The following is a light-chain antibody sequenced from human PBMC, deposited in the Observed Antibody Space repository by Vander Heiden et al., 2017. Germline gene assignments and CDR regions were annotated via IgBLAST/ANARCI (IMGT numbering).Light chain of an antibody. V-gene: IGKV3-20*01. J-gene: IGKJ4*01. Sequence: EVVLTQSPGTLSLSPGERATLSSRASQSVSSNSLAWYQQKPGQAPRLLIYGASSRATGIPDRCSGSGSGTDFTLTISRLEPEDFAVYYCQEYGTSPSVAFGGGTKVE. CDR3: QEYGTSPSVA. CDR1: QSVSSNS. CDR2: GAS.